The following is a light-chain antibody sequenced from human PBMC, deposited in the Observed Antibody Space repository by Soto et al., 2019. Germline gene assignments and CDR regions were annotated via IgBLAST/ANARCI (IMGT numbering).Light chain of an antibody. Sequence: IVLTQSRATLSVSPGERATLSCRASQAVGSNLPWYQQRPGQAPRLLIYDASTRATGIPHRFSGGGSGTDFTLTISSLQSDDFAVYYCQHFNKWPHMPAFGGGTKLAIK. J-gene: IGKJ4*01. CDR1: QAVGSN. CDR2: DAS. CDR3: QHFNKWPHMPA. V-gene: IGKV3-15*01.